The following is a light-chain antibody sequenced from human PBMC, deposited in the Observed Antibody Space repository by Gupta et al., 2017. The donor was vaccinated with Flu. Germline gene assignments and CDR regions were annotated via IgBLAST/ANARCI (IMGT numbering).Light chain of an antibody. V-gene: IGLV2-23*02. CDR2: EVS. CDR3: CTYAGSYL. J-gene: IGLJ1*01. Sequence: QSALTQPASVSGSPGQSITISCTGTSSDLGSYNLVSWYQQHPDKAPKLMIYEVSTRPSGSSSRFSGAKSGNTASLTISGLQTEDEDDYYCCTYAGSYLFGTGTKVTVL. CDR1: SSDLGSYNL.